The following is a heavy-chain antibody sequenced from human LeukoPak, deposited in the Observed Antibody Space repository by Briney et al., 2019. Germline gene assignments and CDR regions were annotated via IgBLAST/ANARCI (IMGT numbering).Heavy chain of an antibody. J-gene: IGHJ4*02. CDR1: GYTFTSYG. Sequence: GASVKVSCKASGYTFTSYGISWVRQAPGQGLEWMEWISAYNGNTNYAQKLQGRVTMTTDTSTSTAYMELRSLRSDDTAVYYCAREGRRIQLWPPDYWGQGTLVTVSS. V-gene: IGHV1-18*01. D-gene: IGHD5-18*01. CDR2: ISAYNGNT. CDR3: AREGRRIQLWPPDY.